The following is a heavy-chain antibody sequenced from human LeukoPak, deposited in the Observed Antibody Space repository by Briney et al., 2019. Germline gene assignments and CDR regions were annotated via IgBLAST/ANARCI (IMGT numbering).Heavy chain of an antibody. D-gene: IGHD4-17*01. J-gene: IGHJ4*02. CDR3: ARARSYGDYLWLHGLDY. V-gene: IGHV1-46*01. CDR2: INPSGGST. Sequence: GASVKVSCKASGYSFTNYYIYWVRQAPGQGLEWMGIINPSGGSTRYAQKFQGRVTMTRDMSTSTLYMELRSLRSEDTAVYYCARARSYGDYLWLHGLDYWGQGTLVTVSS. CDR1: GYSFTNYY.